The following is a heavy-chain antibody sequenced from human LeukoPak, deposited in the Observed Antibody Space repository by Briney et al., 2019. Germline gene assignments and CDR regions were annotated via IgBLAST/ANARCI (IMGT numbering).Heavy chain of an antibody. CDR1: GYSISSGYF. CDR3: ARGYSSSWYFNWFDP. V-gene: IGHV4-38-2*02. J-gene: IGHJ5*02. D-gene: IGHD6-13*01. Sequence: SETLSLTCTVSGYSISSGYFWGWIRQPPGKGLEWIGSIYHSGTTYYNPSLKSRVTISVDTSKNQFSLKLTSVTAADTAVYYCARGYSSSWYFNWFDPWGQGTLVTVS. CDR2: IYHSGTT.